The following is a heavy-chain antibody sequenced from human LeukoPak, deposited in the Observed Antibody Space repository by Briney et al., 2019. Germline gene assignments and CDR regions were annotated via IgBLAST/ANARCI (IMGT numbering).Heavy chain of an antibody. CDR3: ARLFSYYYIDY. V-gene: IGHV4-38-2*02. CDR2: IYRSGST. Sequence: KASETLSLTCTVSGFSVSSGNYWGWIRQPPGKGLEWIGSIYRSGSTYYTPSLKSRVTISLDTSKNQFSLRLSSVTAADTAVYYCARLFSYYYIDYWGQGTLVT. D-gene: IGHD1-26*01. CDR1: GFSVSSGNY. J-gene: IGHJ4*02.